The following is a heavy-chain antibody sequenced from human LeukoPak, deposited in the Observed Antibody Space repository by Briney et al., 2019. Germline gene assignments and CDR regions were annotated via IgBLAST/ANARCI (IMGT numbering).Heavy chain of an antibody. CDR3: AREDGYSQADS. CDR2: VYYSAST. J-gene: IGHJ4*02. CDR1: GGSINGYY. V-gene: IGHV4-59*01. Sequence: PSETLSLTCTVSGGSINGYYWSWIRQPPGKGLEWIGYVYYSASTNYSPSLKSRVTISVDTSKKQFSLRLSSVTAADTAVYYCAREDGYSQADSWGQGILVTVSS. D-gene: IGHD5-24*01.